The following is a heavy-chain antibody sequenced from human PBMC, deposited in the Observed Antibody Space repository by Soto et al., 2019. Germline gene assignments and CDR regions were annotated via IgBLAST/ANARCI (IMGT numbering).Heavy chain of an antibody. Sequence: QVQLQESGPGLVKPSQTLSLTCTVSGGSISSGNYYWSWIRQPPGKGLEWIGYIFYSGTTYYNPSLKSRVIISVDTSNNQFSLKVNSVTAADTAVYYCARASGWFGEFNYYYDGMDVWGQGTTVTVSS. V-gene: IGHV4-30-4*01. CDR2: IFYSGTT. J-gene: IGHJ6*02. D-gene: IGHD3-10*01. CDR1: GGSISSGNYY. CDR3: ARASGWFGEFNYYYDGMDV.